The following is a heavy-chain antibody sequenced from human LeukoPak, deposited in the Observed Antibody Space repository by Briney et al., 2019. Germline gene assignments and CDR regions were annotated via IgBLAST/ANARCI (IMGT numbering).Heavy chain of an antibody. CDR3: ARRQIRENKWELHYGMDV. Sequence: PGTSLRLSCAASGFTFSSYGMHWVRQAPGKGLEWVAVIAYDGSNKYYADSVKGRFTISRDNAKNSLYLQMNSLRAEDTAVYYCARRQIRENKWELHYGMDVWGQGTTVTVSS. CDR1: GFTFSSYG. J-gene: IGHJ6*02. V-gene: IGHV3-30*03. D-gene: IGHD1-26*01. CDR2: IAYDGSNK.